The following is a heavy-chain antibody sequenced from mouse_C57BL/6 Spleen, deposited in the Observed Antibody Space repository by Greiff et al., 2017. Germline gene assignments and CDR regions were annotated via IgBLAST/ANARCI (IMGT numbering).Heavy chain of an antibody. J-gene: IGHJ2*01. D-gene: IGHD4-1*01. V-gene: IGHV1-72*01. Sequence: QVQLKQPGAELVKPGASVKLSCKASGYTFTSYWMHWVKQRPGRGLEWIGRIDPNSGGTKYNEKFKSKATLTVDKPSSPAYMRLSSLTSEDSAVYYCASEGTELGYWGQGATLTVSS. CDR3: ASEGTELGY. CDR2: IDPNSGGT. CDR1: GYTFTSYW.